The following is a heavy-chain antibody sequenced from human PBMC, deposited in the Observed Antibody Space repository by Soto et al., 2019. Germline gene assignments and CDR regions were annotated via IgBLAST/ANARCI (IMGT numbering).Heavy chain of an antibody. J-gene: IGHJ6*04. Sequence: QVQLVQSGAEVKEPGSSVRVSCKASGGTFDNFIMNWVRQTPGQGLEWMGGIVPMLGTPTYAEKFKGRVTISATGSTRTVYMEVTILRSEDTASYYCARNGIYSSSRSQYSGMVVWGYGTTVTVSS. CDR3: ARNGIYSSSRSQYSGMVV. CDR2: IVPMLGTP. V-gene: IGHV1-69*01. CDR1: GGTFDNFI. D-gene: IGHD1-26*01.